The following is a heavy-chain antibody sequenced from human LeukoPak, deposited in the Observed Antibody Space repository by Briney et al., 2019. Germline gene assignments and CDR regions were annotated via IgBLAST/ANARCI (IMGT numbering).Heavy chain of an antibody. CDR3: ARVPSQGYSSGWYYFDY. D-gene: IGHD6-19*01. J-gene: IGHJ4*02. CDR1: GFTFSSYE. V-gene: IGHV3-48*03. CDR2: ISSSGSTI. Sequence: GGSLRLSCAASGFTFSSYEMNWVRQAPGKGLEWVSYISSSGSTIYYADSVKGRFTISRDNAKNSLYLQMNSLRAEDTAVYYCARVPSQGYSSGWYYFDYWGQGTLVTVSS.